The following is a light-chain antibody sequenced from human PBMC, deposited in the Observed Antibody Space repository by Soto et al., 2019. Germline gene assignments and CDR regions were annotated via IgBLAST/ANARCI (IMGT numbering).Light chain of an antibody. Sequence: QSALTQPPSASGSPGQSVTISCTGTSSDVGGYNYVSWYQQHPGKAPKLMIYEVSKRPSGVPDRFSGSKSGNTASLTVSGLQAEDEADYYCSSPAGPVVFGGGTKLTVL. CDR2: EVS. V-gene: IGLV2-8*01. CDR3: SSPAGPVV. CDR1: SSDVGGYNY. J-gene: IGLJ2*01.